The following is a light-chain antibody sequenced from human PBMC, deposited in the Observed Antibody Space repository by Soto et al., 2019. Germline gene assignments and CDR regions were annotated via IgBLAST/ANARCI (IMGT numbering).Light chain of an antibody. Sequence: DIVMTQSPLSLPVTPGEPASISYRSSQSLLHSNGYNYLDWYLQKPGQSPQLLIYLGSNRASGVPDRVRGRGSGKDFTLKISRVEAEDVGVYYCMQALQTPLTFGGGTKVEIK. J-gene: IGKJ4*01. CDR3: MQALQTPLT. CDR1: QSLLHSNGYNY. V-gene: IGKV2-28*01. CDR2: LGS.